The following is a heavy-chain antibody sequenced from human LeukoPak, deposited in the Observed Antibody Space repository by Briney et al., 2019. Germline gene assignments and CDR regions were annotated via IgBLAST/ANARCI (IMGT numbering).Heavy chain of an antibody. CDR3: ARPRGAAAGTTTPVAFDI. CDR1: GYSFTSYW. CDR2: IYPGDSDT. V-gene: IGHV5-51*01. D-gene: IGHD6-13*01. Sequence: GESLKISCKGSGYSFTSYWIGWLRQMPGKGLEWMGIIYPGDSDTRYSPSFQGQVTISADKSISTAYLQWSSLKASDTAMYYCARPRGAAAGTTTPVAFDIWGQGTMVTVSS. J-gene: IGHJ3*02.